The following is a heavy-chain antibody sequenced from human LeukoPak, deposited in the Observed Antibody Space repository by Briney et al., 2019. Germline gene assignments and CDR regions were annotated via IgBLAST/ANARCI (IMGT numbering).Heavy chain of an antibody. CDR1: GFTFSSYA. Sequence: PGGSLRLSCAGSGFTFSSYAMSWVRQPPGKGLEWIGSIYYSGSTYYNPSLKSRVTISVDTSKNQFSLKLSSVTAADTAVYYCARHQDGYNRGALDYWGQGTLVTVSS. D-gene: IGHD5-24*01. J-gene: IGHJ4*02. CDR2: IYYSGST. V-gene: IGHV4-39*01. CDR3: ARHQDGYNRGALDY.